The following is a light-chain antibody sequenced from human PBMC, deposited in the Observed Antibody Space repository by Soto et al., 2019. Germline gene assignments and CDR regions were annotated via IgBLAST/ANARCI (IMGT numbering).Light chain of an antibody. Sequence: IQLTQSPSSLSASIGDRVTITCRASQDINSYLAWYQQKPGKAPNLLIYEASILQRGVPSRFGGSNSGTDFTLTISSLQAEDFATYYCQQTRSYPSTFGGGTKVDIK. CDR3: QQTRSYPST. CDR1: QDINSY. V-gene: IGKV1-9*01. J-gene: IGKJ4*01. CDR2: EAS.